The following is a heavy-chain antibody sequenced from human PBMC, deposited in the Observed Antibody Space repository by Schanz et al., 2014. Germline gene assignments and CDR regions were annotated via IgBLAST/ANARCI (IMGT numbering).Heavy chain of an antibody. V-gene: IGHV3-7*04. CDR3: ARDHTTESYYSAGPPIDY. CDR2: IKHDGSVK. Sequence: EVQLAESGGGLVQPGGSLRLSCAASTFTFSSDWMSWVRQAPGKGLEWVANIKHDGSVKDYVDSVEGRFTISRDNAKRSLFLQMNSLRVEDTAVYYCARDHTTESYYSAGPPIDYWGQGTLLTVSS. D-gene: IGHD1-26*01. J-gene: IGHJ4*02. CDR1: TFTFSSDW.